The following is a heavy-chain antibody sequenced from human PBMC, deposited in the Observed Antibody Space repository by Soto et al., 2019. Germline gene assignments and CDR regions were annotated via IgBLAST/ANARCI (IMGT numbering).Heavy chain of an antibody. CDR2: ISYDGSNK. Sequence: QVQLVESGGDVVQPGRSLRLSCAASGFTFSSYAMHWVRQAPGKGLEWVAVISYDGSNKYYADSVKGRFTISRDNSKNTLYLQMNSLRAEDTAVYYCARDRGLRWYYFDYWGQGTLVTVSS. CDR3: ARDRGLRWYYFDY. J-gene: IGHJ4*02. D-gene: IGHD4-17*01. CDR1: GFTFSSYA. V-gene: IGHV3-30-3*01.